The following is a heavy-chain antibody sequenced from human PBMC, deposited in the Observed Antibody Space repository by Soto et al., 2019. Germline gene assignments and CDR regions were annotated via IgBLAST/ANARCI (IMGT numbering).Heavy chain of an antibody. Sequence: SETLSLTCTVSGGSISSGGYYWSWIRQHPGKGLEWIGYIYYSGSTYYNPSLRSRVTISVDTSKNHFSLKLSSVTAADTAVYYCAGDRPITGTTVYYGMDVWGQGTTVTVSS. J-gene: IGHJ6*02. CDR3: AGDRPITGTTVYYGMDV. D-gene: IGHD1-7*01. CDR2: IYYSGST. V-gene: IGHV4-31*03. CDR1: GGSISSGGYY.